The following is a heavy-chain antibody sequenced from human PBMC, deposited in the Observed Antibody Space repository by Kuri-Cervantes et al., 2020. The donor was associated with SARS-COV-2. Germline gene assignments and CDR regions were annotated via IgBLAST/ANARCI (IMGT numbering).Heavy chain of an antibody. V-gene: IGHV3-74*01. Sequence: GESLKISCAASGFTFSGHWIHWVRQAPGKGLVWVSRINPDGSYTNNADSVKGRFTISRDNAKNSLYLQMNSLRAEDTAVYYCARGSLTIFGVVIMDGGDNWFDPWGQGTLVTVSS. CDR3: ARGSLTIFGVVIMDGGDNWFDP. CDR2: INPDGSYT. CDR1: GFTFSGHW. J-gene: IGHJ5*02. D-gene: IGHD3-3*01.